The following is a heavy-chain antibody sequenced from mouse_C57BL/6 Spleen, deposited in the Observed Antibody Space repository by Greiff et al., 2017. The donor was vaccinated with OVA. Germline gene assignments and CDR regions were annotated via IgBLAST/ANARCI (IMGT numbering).Heavy chain of an antibody. J-gene: IGHJ1*03. CDR1: GYTFTSYW. CDR2: IDPSDSYT. V-gene: IGHV1-50*01. CDR3: ASRDTYFDV. Sequence: QVQLQQPGAELVKPGASVKLSCKASGYTFTSYWMQWVKQRPGQGLEWIGEIDPSDSYTNYNQKFKGKATLTVDTSSSTAYMQLSSLTSEDSAVYYCASRDTYFDVWGTGTTVTVSS.